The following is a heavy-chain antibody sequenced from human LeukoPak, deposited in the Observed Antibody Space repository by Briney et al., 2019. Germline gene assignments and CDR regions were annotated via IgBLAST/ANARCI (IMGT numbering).Heavy chain of an antibody. Sequence: GASVKVSCKASGYTFTSYYMHWVRQAPGQGLEWMGGIIPIFGTANYAQKFQGRVTITADESTSTAYMELSSLRSEDTAVYYCASSPYCSSTSCYTRWFDPWGQGTLVTVSS. V-gene: IGHV1-69*13. CDR3: ASSPYCSSTSCYTRWFDP. D-gene: IGHD2-2*02. CDR1: GYTFTSYY. J-gene: IGHJ5*02. CDR2: IIPIFGTA.